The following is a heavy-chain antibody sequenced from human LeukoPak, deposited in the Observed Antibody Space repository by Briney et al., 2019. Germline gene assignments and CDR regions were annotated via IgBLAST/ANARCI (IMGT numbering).Heavy chain of an antibody. CDR2: ISSSSSYT. CDR3: ARIFKPSVGAFDI. D-gene: IGHD1-26*01. J-gene: IGHJ3*02. V-gene: IGHV3-11*06. Sequence: KSGGSLRLSCAASGFSFSTYAMSWIRQAPGKGLEWVSYISSSSSYTNYADSVKGRFTISRDNAKNSLYLQMNSLRAEDTAVYYCARIFKPSVGAFDIWGQGTMVTVSS. CDR1: GFSFSTYA.